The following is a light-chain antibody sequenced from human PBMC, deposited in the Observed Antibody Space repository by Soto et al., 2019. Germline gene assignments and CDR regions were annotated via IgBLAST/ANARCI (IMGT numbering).Light chain of an antibody. Sequence: QAVVTQEPSLTVSPGGTVTLTCALTTGAVTSDYYPNWFQRKPGQAHRTLIYKTSNKHSWTPARFSGSLLGGKAALTLSGVQPEDEADYYCALVHRGSWVFGGGTKVTVL. V-gene: IGLV7-43*01. CDR1: TGAVTSDYY. CDR3: ALVHRGSWV. J-gene: IGLJ3*02. CDR2: KTS.